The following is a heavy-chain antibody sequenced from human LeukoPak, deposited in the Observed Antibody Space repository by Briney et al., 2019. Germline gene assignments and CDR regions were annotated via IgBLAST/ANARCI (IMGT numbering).Heavy chain of an antibody. D-gene: IGHD3-22*01. J-gene: IGHJ4*02. CDR2: ISYDGSNK. CDR1: GFTFSSYA. Sequence: GGSLRLSCAASGFTFSSYAMHWVRQAPGKGLEWVAVISYDGSNKYYADSVKGRFTISRDNSKNTLYLQMNSLRVEDTAVYYCARDAADYYDFGYFDYWGQGTLVTVSS. V-gene: IGHV3-30-3*01. CDR3: ARDAADYYDFGYFDY.